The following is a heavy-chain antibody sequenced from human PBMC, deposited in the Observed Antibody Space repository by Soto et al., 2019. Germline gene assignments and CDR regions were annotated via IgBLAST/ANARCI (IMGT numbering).Heavy chain of an antibody. Sequence: EVQVVESGGGLVQPGGSLRLSCVASGFTFRRYWMHWVRQAPGKGLVWVSRIDSDGTTTQYEDSVRGRFTISRDNAKNTLFLQMNSLRPEDTAVYYCARVGDSAYYLGPFDYWGKGTLVTVSS. CDR1: GFTFRRYW. V-gene: IGHV3-74*03. D-gene: IGHD3-22*01. CDR2: IDSDGTTT. CDR3: ARVGDSAYYLGPFDY. J-gene: IGHJ4*02.